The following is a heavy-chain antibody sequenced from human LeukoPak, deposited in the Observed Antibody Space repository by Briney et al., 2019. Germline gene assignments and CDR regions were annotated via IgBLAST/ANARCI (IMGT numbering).Heavy chain of an antibody. D-gene: IGHD3-10*01. J-gene: IGHJ3*02. Sequence: PGGSLRLSCAASGFTVSSNYMSWVRQAPGKGLEWVSVIYSGGSTYYADSVKCRFTISRDNSKNTLILQMNSRRAEDRAVYYCATDGGLWFGPVQTDAFDIWGQGTMVTVSS. CDR3: ATDGGLWFGPVQTDAFDI. CDR2: IYSGGST. CDR1: GFTVSSNY. V-gene: IGHV3-66*01.